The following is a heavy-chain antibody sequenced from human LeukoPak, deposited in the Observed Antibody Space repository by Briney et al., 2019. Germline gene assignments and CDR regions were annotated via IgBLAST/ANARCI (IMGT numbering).Heavy chain of an antibody. CDR1: GFTFDDYA. V-gene: IGHV3-9*01. CDR3: AKGSDMAAAGLFGY. D-gene: IGHD6-13*01. J-gene: IGHJ4*02. CDR2: ISWNSGSI. Sequence: GGSLRLSCAASGFTFDDYAMHWVRQAPGKGLEWVSGISWNSGSIGYADSVKGRFTISRDNAKNSLYLQMNSLRAEDTALYYCAKGSDMAAAGLFGYWGQGTLVTVSS.